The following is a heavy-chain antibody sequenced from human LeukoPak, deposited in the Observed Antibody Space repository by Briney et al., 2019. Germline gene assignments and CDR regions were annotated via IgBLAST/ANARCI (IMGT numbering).Heavy chain of an antibody. CDR2: IYYSGST. J-gene: IGHJ4*02. CDR3: ARAVSGRFDY. D-gene: IGHD6-19*01. V-gene: IGHV4-59*08. CDR1: GGSMSPYH. Sequence: PSETLSLTCTVSGGSMSPYHWGWIRQPPGKGLEWPGYIYYSGSTNYDPSLNSRVTISVDTSKNQFSLRLSSVTAADTAIYYCARAVSGRFDYWGQGTLVTVSS.